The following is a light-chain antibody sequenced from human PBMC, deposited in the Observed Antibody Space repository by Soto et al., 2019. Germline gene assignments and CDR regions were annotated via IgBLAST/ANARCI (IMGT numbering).Light chain of an antibody. CDR3: CSYAGSTTFGVL. V-gene: IGLV2-23*02. CDR2: EVS. Sequence: QSALTQPASVSGSPGQSITISCTGTSSDVGSYNLVSWYQKHPGKVPKLMIYEVSKRPSGVSNRFSGSKSGNTASLTISGLQAEDEADYYCCSYAGSTTFGVLFGGGTKVTVL. J-gene: IGLJ2*01. CDR1: SSDVGSYNL.